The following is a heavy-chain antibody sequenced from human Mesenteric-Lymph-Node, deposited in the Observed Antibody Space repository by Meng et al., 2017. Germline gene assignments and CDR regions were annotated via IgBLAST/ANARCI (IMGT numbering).Heavy chain of an antibody. CDR2: IYRGGRT. V-gene: IGHV3-66*02. CDR3: AGDSGSYGDYNFHYYSYGMDV. D-gene: IGHD4-17*01. Sequence: GESLKISCAVSGLTVSSNYMSWVRQAPGEGLEWVSVIYRGGRTDYADSVKGRFTISRDNSRNTLYLQMNGLRVEDTAVYYCAGDSGSYGDYNFHYYSYGMDVWGQGTTVTVSS. J-gene: IGHJ6*02. CDR1: GLTVSSNY.